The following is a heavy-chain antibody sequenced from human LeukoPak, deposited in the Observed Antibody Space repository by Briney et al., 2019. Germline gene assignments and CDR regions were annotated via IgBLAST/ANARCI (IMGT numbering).Heavy chain of an antibody. Sequence: SETLSLTCTVSGGSISTYYWSWIRQPPGKGLEWIAYIYYSGSTNYNPSLKSRVTISVDTSKNQFSLKLSSVTAADTAVYYCARVYYSNSYDYWYFDLWGRGTLVTVSS. J-gene: IGHJ2*01. CDR3: ARVYYSNSYDYWYFDL. CDR1: GGSISTYY. CDR2: IYYSGST. D-gene: IGHD6-13*01. V-gene: IGHV4-59*01.